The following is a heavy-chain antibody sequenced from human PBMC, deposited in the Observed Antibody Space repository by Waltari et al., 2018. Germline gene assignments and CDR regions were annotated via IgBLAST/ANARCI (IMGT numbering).Heavy chain of an antibody. J-gene: IGHJ5*02. CDR1: AGSISNLY. D-gene: IGHD3-10*01. CDR3: AKTSGSDRP. CDR2: IHSSGST. Sequence: QVQVQESGPGLVKPSETLSLTCTVSAGSISNLYWAWFRQPAGKGLEWIGRIHSSGSTNYNPSLNSRITSSVDASKNQFSLKMRSVTAADTAVYYCAKTSGSDRPWGQGILVTVSS. V-gene: IGHV4-4*07.